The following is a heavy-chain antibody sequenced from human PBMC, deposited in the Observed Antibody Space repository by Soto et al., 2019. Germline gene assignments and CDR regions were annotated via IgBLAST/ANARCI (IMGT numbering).Heavy chain of an antibody. CDR1: GFTFSSYS. V-gene: IGHV3-23*01. CDR2: ISGSGGST. D-gene: IGHD2-15*01. J-gene: IGHJ4*02. CDR3: AKGLGLGYCSGGSCHDFDY. Sequence: GGSLRLSCAASGFTFSSYSMSWVRQAPGKGLEWVSAISGSGGSTYYADSVKGRFTISRDNSKNTLYLQMNILRAEDTAVYYCAKGLGLGYCSGGSCHDFDYWGQGTLVTVSS.